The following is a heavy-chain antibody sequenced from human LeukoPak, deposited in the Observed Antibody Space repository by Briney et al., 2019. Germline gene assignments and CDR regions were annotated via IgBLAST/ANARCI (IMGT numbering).Heavy chain of an antibody. V-gene: IGHV3-30-3*01. CDR1: GFTFSSYA. Sequence: GGSLRPSCAASGFTFSSYAMHWVRQAPGKGLEWVAVISYDGSNKYFADSVKGRFTISRDNSKNTLYLQMNSLRAEDTAVYYCARAPRYCSSTSCYDAYYYYGMDVWGQGTTVTVSS. CDR2: ISYDGSNK. D-gene: IGHD2-2*01. J-gene: IGHJ6*02. CDR3: ARAPRYCSSTSCYDAYYYYGMDV.